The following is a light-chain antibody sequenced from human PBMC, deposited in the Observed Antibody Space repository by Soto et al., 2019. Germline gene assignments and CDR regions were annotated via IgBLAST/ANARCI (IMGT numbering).Light chain of an antibody. V-gene: IGLV2-14*01. Sequence: QSALTQPASVSGSPGQSITISCTGTSSDVGTYNYVSWYQHRPGKAPELMIYDVSYRPSGVSNRFSGSKSANTASLTISGLPAEDEADYYCSSYTTSNTQVFRGGTKLTVL. J-gene: IGLJ3*02. CDR3: SSYTTSNTQV. CDR2: DVS. CDR1: SSDVGTYNY.